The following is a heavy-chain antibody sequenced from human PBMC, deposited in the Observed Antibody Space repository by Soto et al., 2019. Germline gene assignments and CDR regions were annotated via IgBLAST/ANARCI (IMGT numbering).Heavy chain of an antibody. CDR3: ARDSGLSRAMDV. Sequence: PSETLSLTCTVSGGSISSYYWSWIRQPPGKGLEWIGYIYYSGSTNYNPSLKSRVTISVDTSKNQFSLKLSSVTAAATAVYYCARDSGLSRAMDVWGKGTTVTVSS. CDR2: IYYSGST. J-gene: IGHJ6*04. V-gene: IGHV4-59*01. CDR1: GGSISSYY. D-gene: IGHD3-10*01.